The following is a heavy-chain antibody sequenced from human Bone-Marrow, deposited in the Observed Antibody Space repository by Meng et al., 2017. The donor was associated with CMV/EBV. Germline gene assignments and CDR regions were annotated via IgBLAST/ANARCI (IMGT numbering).Heavy chain of an antibody. J-gene: IGHJ5*02. CDR2: ISWDGGST. D-gene: IGHD2-2*01. V-gene: IGHV3-43*01. CDR3: AREAGGYCSSTSCRPAYNWFDP. Sequence: GGSLRLSCAASGFTFDDYTMHWVRQAPGKGLEWVSLISWDGGSTYYADSVKGRFTISRDNSKNSLYLQMNSLRAEDTAVYYCAREAGGYCSSTSCRPAYNWFDPWGQGTLVTVSS. CDR1: GFTFDDYT.